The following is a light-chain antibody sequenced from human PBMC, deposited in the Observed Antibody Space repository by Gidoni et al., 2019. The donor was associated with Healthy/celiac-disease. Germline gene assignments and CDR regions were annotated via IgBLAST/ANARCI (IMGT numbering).Light chain of an antibody. CDR1: NIGSKS. J-gene: IGLJ2*01. V-gene: IGLV3-21*02. CDR3: QVWDSSSDHCV. CDR2: DDS. Sequence: SYVLTPPPSVSVAPGQTARITCGGNNIGSKSVPWYQQKPVQAPVLVVYDDSDRPSGIPARFSGSNSGNTATLTISRVEAGDEADYYCQVWDSSSDHCVFGGGTKLTVL.